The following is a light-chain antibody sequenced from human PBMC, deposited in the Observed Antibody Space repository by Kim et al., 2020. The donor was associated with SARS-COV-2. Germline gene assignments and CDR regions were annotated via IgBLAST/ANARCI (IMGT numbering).Light chain of an antibody. V-gene: IGKV1-39*01. CDR2: AAS. CDR1: QSISSY. CDR3: QQSYSTPRT. Sequence: SAAVGDRVTITCRASQSISSYLHWYQQKPGKAPKLLIYAASSLQSGVTARFSGSGSGTDFTLTISSLQPEDFATYYCQQSYSTPRTFGQGTKLEI. J-gene: IGKJ2*01.